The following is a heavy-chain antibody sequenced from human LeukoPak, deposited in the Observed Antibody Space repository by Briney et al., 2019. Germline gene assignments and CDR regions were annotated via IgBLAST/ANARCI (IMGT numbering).Heavy chain of an antibody. D-gene: IGHD4-17*01. CDR3: ARAAVTTVYYYYGMDV. V-gene: IGHV4-39*07. CDR2: IYYSGST. Sequence: PSETLSLTCTVSGGSISSSSYYWGWIRQPPGKGLEWIGSIYYSGSTYYNPSLKSRVTISVDTSKNQFSLKLSSVTAADTAVYYCARAAVTTVYYYYGMDVWGQGTTVTVSS. J-gene: IGHJ6*02. CDR1: GGSISSSSYY.